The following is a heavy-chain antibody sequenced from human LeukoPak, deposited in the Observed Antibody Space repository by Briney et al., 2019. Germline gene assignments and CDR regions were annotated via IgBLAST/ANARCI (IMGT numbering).Heavy chain of an antibody. J-gene: IGHJ6*03. CDR3: ARAVNGLTMVRGVRDYHYYMDV. CDR2: IIPIFGTA. Sequence: SVKVSCKASGYTFTSYAMNWVRQAPGQGLEWLGGIIPIFGTANYAQKFQGSFTITADKSTSTAYLELSSLRSEDTAVYFCARAVNGLTMVRGVRDYHYYMDVWGKGTTVTVSS. V-gene: IGHV1-69*06. CDR1: GYTFTSYA. D-gene: IGHD3-10*01.